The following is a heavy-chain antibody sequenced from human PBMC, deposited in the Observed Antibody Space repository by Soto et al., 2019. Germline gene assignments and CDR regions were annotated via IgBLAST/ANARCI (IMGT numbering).Heavy chain of an antibody. D-gene: IGHD5-18*01. CDR1: GFTFSYSA. CDR2: IRAKASNYAT. CDR3: TRVHTDMAPFEY. Sequence: GGSLRLSCAASGFTFSYSALHWVRQASGKGLEWVGRIRAKASNYATTYAASVRGRLTISRDDSKTTAYLQMNSLTTEDTSVYYCTRVHTDMAPFEYGGQGTLVTVS. V-gene: IGHV3-73*01. J-gene: IGHJ4*02.